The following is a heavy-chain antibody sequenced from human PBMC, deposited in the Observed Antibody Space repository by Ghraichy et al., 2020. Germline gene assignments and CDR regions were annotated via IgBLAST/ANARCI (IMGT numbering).Heavy chain of an antibody. V-gene: IGHV2-5*02. CDR3: AHSGGGGASSPSIGCFDP. CDR1: GFSLSTSGVG. J-gene: IGHJ5*02. Sequence: SGPTLVKPTQTLTLTCTFSGFSLSTSGVGVGWIRQPPGKALEWLALIYWDDDKRYSPSLKSRLTITKDTSKNQVVLTMTNMDPVDTATYYCAHSGGGGASSPSIGCFDPWGQGTLVTVSS. D-gene: IGHD2-2*01. CDR2: IYWDDDK.